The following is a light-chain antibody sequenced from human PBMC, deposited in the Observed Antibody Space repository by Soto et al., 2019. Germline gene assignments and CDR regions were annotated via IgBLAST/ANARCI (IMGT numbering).Light chain of an antibody. V-gene: IGKV3D-15*01. CDR2: GAS. CDR1: QSINSD. J-gene: IGKJ4*01. Sequence: EIVMTQSPATLSVSPGETTRLFVSASQSINSDVAWYQKKVGQTPRLLIHGASTRATGIAARSSGSGSGTEFTLTISGLQSEDFATYYCQQYNNWPVTFGGGTKVDNK. CDR3: QQYNNWPVT.